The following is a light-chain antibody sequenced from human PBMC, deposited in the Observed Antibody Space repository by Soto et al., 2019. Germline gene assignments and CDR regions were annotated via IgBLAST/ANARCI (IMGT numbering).Light chain of an antibody. CDR2: AAS. CDR1: QGIKVD. Sequence: AIRMTQSQSSLSASVGDTVTSTCRASQGIKVDLGWYQQKPGKAPKLLIYAASTLQSGVPSRFSGSGSGTDFTLTISSLQPEDFATYYCLQDYNYPFTFGPGTKV. V-gene: IGKV1-6*01. J-gene: IGKJ3*01. CDR3: LQDYNYPFT.